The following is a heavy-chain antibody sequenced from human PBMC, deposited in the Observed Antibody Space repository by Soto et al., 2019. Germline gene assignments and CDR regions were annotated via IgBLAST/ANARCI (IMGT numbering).Heavy chain of an antibody. CDR2: ISGSGGST. V-gene: IGHV3-23*01. CDR1: GFTFSSYA. D-gene: IGHD6-13*01. Sequence: QLGGSLRLSCAASGFTFSSYAMSWVRQAPGKGLEWVSAISGSGGSTYYADSVKGRFTISRDNSKNTLYLQMNSLRAEDTAVYYCAKDKAGGQQQLDDAFDIWGQGTMVTVSS. J-gene: IGHJ3*02. CDR3: AKDKAGGQQQLDDAFDI.